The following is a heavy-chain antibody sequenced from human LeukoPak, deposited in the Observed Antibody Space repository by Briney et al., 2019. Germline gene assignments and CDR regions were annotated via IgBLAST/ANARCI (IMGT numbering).Heavy chain of an antibody. CDR2: ISSSGSTI. Sequence: PGGSLRLSCAASGFTFSDYYMSWIRQAPGKGLEWVSYISSSGSTIYYADSVKGRFTISRDNAKNSLYLQMNSLRAEDTAVYYCAREATAADYYMDVWGKGTTVTVSS. CDR1: GFTFSDYY. V-gene: IGHV3-11*01. D-gene: IGHD6-13*01. J-gene: IGHJ6*03. CDR3: AREATAADYYMDV.